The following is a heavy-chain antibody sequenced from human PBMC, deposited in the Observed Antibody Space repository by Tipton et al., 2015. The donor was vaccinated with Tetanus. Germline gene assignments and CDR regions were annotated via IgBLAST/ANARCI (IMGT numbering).Heavy chain of an antibody. V-gene: IGHV1-8*02. CDR3: ARGSAYYYGSGDY. Sequence: QLVQSGAEVKKPGSSVKVSCKASGGTFSSYAISWVRQAPGQGLGWMGWMNPNSGNTGYAQKFQGRVTMTRNTSISTAYMELSSLRSEDTAVYYCARGSAYYYGSGDYWGQGTLVTVSS. CDR1: GGTFSSYA. J-gene: IGHJ4*02. CDR2: MNPNSGNT. D-gene: IGHD3-10*01.